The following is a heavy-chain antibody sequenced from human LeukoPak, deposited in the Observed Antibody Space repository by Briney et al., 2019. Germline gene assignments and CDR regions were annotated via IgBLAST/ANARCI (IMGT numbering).Heavy chain of an antibody. V-gene: IGHV1-8*03. Sequence: ASVKVSCKASGYTFTGYYMHWVRQAPGQGLEWMGWINPNSGNTGYAQKFQGRVTITRNTSISTAYMELSSLRSEDTAVYYCARTVGATGDAFDIWGQGTMVTVSS. CDR1: GYTFTGYY. J-gene: IGHJ3*02. CDR3: ARTVGATGDAFDI. D-gene: IGHD1-26*01. CDR2: INPNSGNT.